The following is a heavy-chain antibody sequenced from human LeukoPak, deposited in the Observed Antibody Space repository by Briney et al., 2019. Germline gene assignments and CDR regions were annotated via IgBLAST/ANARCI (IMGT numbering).Heavy chain of an antibody. D-gene: IGHD3-10*01. J-gene: IGHJ6*03. CDR3: ARKASGIYYYYMDV. V-gene: IGHV3-23*01. CDR2: ISGSGGST. CDR1: GFTFSSYG. Sequence: PGGSLRLSCAASGFTFSSYGMSWVRQAPGKGLEWVSAISGSGGSTYYADSVKGRFTISRDNAKNSLYLQMNSLRAEDAAVYYCARKASGIYYYYMDVWGKGTTVTVSS.